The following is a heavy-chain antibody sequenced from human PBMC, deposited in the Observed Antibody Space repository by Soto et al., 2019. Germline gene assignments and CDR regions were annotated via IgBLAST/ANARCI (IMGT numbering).Heavy chain of an antibody. CDR1: GYTFTAYY. D-gene: IGHD5-12*01. Sequence: QVQLVQSGAEVKKPGASVKVSCKASGYTFTAYYMHWVRQAPGQGLEWMGWINPNSGGTYHAQNSQGRVTMTRDTSTTTAYTALASLRSDDTAVYYCVRGGGRGYNEHDPWGHGTLVIVSS. CDR2: INPNSGGT. CDR3: VRGGGRGYNEHDP. J-gene: IGHJ5*02. V-gene: IGHV1-2*02.